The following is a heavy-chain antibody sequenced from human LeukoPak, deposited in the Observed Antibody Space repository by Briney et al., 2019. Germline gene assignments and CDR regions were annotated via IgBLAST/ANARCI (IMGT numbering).Heavy chain of an antibody. CDR1: GLSFSNYG. V-gene: IGHV3-30*18. D-gene: IGHD3-10*01. J-gene: IGHJ6*02. Sequence: GGSLRLSCAASGLSFSNYGMHWVRQAPGKGLEWVALIIYDGYYKYYADSVKGRFTISRDDSKNTLYLQMNSLRAEDTAVYYCAKDLISMVRGSAMDVWGQGTTVTVSS. CDR2: IIYDGYYK. CDR3: AKDLISMVRGSAMDV.